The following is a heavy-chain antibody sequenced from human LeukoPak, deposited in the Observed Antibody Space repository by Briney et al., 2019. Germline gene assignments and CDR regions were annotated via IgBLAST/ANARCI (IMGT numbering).Heavy chain of an antibody. J-gene: IGHJ4*02. CDR3: ARAPKHYYDSSGYWFVTPLDY. CDR2: IIPIFGTA. V-gene: IGHV1-69*13. CDR1: GGTFSSYA. D-gene: IGHD3-22*01. Sequence: SVKVSCKASGGTFSSYAISWVRQAPGQGLEWMGGIIPIFGTANYAQKFQGRVTITADESTSTAYMELSSLRSEDTAVYYCARAPKHYYDSSGYWFVTPLDYWGQGTLVTVSS.